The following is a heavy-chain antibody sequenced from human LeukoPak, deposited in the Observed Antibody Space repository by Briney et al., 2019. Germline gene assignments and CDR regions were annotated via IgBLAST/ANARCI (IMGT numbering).Heavy chain of an antibody. CDR1: GFTFSGYG. D-gene: IGHD1-26*01. J-gene: IGHJ4*02. Sequence: GGSLRLSCAASGFTFSGYGMHWVRQAPGKGLEWVGRIRSKANSCATAYAASVKGMFTISIDASKHTAYLQKNCLKTEDTAVYYCTRSPTNTIVGATIWGQGTLVTVSS. CDR2: IRSKANSCAT. V-gene: IGHV3-73*01. CDR3: TRSPTNTIVGATI.